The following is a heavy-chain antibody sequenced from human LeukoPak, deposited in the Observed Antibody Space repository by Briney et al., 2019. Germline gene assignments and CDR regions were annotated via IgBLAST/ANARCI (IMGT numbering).Heavy chain of an antibody. CDR2: ISAYNGNT. CDR1: GYTFTSYG. D-gene: IGHD3-22*01. V-gene: IGHV1-18*01. Sequence: WASVKVSCKASGYTFTSYGISWVRQAPGQGLEWMGWISAYNGNTNYAQKLQGRVTMTTDTSTSTAYMELRSLRSDDTAVYYCARLGLWFDSSVIIPGDYWGQGTLVTVSS. J-gene: IGHJ4*02. CDR3: ARLGLWFDSSVIIPGDY.